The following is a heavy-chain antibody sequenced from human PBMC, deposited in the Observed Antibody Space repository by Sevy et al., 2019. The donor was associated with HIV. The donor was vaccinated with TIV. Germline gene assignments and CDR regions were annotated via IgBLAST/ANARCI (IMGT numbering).Heavy chain of an antibody. J-gene: IGHJ4*02. V-gene: IGHV5-51*01. CDR3: ARRGYDSSGYPQYYFDY. CDR1: GYRFTSYW. D-gene: IGHD3-22*01. CDR2: IYPGDSDI. Sequence: GESLKISCRGSGYRFTSYWIGWVRQMPGKGLEGMGIIYPGDSDIRYSPSFQGQVPIPPDKSINTAYLQWSSLKASDTAMYFCARRGYDSSGYPQYYFDYWGQGTLVTVSS.